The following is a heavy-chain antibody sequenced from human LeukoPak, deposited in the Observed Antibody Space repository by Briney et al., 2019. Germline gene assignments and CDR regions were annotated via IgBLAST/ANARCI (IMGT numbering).Heavy chain of an antibody. Sequence: PGGSLRLSCAASGFTFSSYAMSWVRQAPEKGLEWVSTISGSGGGTYYADSVKGRFTISRDDSKNTLYLQMNSPRAEDTAVYYCVKDLGRYRNNCFDYWGQGTLVTVSS. CDR1: GFTFSSYA. J-gene: IGHJ4*02. CDR2: ISGSGGGT. CDR3: VKDLGRYRNNCFDY. V-gene: IGHV3-23*01. D-gene: IGHD1-26*01.